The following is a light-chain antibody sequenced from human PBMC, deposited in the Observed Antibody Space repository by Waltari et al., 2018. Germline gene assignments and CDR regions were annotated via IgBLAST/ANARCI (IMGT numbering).Light chain of an antibody. V-gene: IGKV1-39*01. CDR2: AAS. CDR1: QSISSS. CDR3: QQSYSTPPRT. J-gene: IGKJ2*01. Sequence: DIQMTQSPSSLSASVGDRVTITCRASQSISSSLNWYQQKPGKAPKLLIYAASSLQSGAPSRFSGSGSGTDFTLTISSLQPEDFATYYCQQSYSTPPRTFGQGTKLEIK.